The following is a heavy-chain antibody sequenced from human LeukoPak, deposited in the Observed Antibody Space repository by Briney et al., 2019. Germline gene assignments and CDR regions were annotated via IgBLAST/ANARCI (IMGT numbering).Heavy chain of an antibody. Sequence: GGSLRLSCAASGFTFSSYAMSWVRQAPGKGLEWVSAISGSGGSTYYADSVKGRFTISRDNSKNTLYLQMNSLRAEDTAVYYCAKNYYDSSGYSYYFDYWGQGTLVTVSS. J-gene: IGHJ4*02. D-gene: IGHD3-22*01. CDR1: GFTFSSYA. CDR3: AKNYYDSSGYSYYFDY. CDR2: ISGSGGST. V-gene: IGHV3-23*01.